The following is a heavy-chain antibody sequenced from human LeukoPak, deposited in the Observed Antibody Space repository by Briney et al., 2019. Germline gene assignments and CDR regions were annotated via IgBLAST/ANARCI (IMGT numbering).Heavy chain of an antibody. CDR2: IIPILGIA. CDR1: GGTFSSYA. D-gene: IGHD6-13*01. J-gene: IGHJ3*02. V-gene: IGHV1-69*04. CDR3: AREGGAAAGTSDDAFDI. Sequence: SVEVSCKASGGTFSSYAISWVRQAPGQGLEWMGRIIPILGIANYAQKFQGRVTITADKSTSTAYMELSSLRSEDTAVYYCAREGGAAAGTSDDAFDIWGQGTMVTVSS.